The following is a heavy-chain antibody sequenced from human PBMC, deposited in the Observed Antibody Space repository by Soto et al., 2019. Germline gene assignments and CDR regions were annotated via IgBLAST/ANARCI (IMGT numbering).Heavy chain of an antibody. J-gene: IGHJ5*02. D-gene: IGHD2-2*01. V-gene: IGHV3-49*03. CDR2: IRSKAYGGTT. CDR3: TRVGVVPAAIGWFDP. Sequence: GGSLRLSCTASGFTFGDYAMSWFRQAPGKGLEWVGFIRSKAYGGTTEYAASVKGRFTISRDDSKSIAYLQMNSLKTEGTAVYYCTRVGVVPAAIGWFDPWGQGTLVTVSS. CDR1: GFTFGDYA.